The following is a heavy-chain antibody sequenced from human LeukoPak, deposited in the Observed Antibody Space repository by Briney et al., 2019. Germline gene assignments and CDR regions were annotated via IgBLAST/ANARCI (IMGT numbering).Heavy chain of an antibody. Sequence: SETLSLTCTVSGGSISRGLYSWSWLRQPAGKGPEWIGRILDTGTTNYNPSLRSGAAISVDTSKIHFSLKLSSVTAADTAVYYCASTYYYDSSGSTDAFDIWGQGTMVTVSS. CDR2: ILDTGTT. D-gene: IGHD3-22*01. CDR1: GGSISRGLYS. J-gene: IGHJ3*02. CDR3: ASTYYYDSSGSTDAFDI. V-gene: IGHV4-61*02.